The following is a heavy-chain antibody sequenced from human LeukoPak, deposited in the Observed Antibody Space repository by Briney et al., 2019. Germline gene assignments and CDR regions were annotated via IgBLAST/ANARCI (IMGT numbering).Heavy chain of an antibody. D-gene: IGHD2-21*01. CDR1: GYTFSRYW. CDR3: ARRISVTGREFDY. J-gene: IGHJ4*02. Sequence: GESLKISCVASGYTFSRYWIAWVRQMPGKGLEWMAIIYAGNSDTRYSPSFQGQVTISADKSISTAYLQWSSLKASDTAMYYCARRISVTGREFDYWGQGTLVTVSS. CDR2: IYAGNSDT. V-gene: IGHV5-51*01.